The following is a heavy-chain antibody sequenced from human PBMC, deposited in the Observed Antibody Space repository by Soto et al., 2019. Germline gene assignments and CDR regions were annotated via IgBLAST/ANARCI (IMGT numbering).Heavy chain of an antibody. CDR3: AKDRGLMVYATNFDY. CDR1: GFTFSSYA. CDR2: ISSDGST. Sequence: GGSLRLSYAASGFTFSSYAMSWVLQTPGKGLEWVSGISSDGSTYYADSVKGRFTISRDNSKNTLYLQMNSLRAEDTAVYYCAKDRGLMVYATNFDYWGQGTLVTVSS. D-gene: IGHD2-8*01. J-gene: IGHJ4*02. V-gene: IGHV3-23*01.